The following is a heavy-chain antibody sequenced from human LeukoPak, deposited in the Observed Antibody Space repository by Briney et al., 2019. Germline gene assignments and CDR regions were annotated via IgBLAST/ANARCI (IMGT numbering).Heavy chain of an antibody. CDR3: ARGASHWNYYFDY. J-gene: IGHJ4*02. Sequence: GGSLRLSCAASGFTFSSYGMHWVRQAPGKGLEWVAVIWYDGSNKYYADSVKGRFTISRDNSKNTLYLQMNSLRAEVTAVYYCARGASHWNYYFDYWGQGTLVTVSS. D-gene: IGHD1-7*01. CDR2: IWYDGSNK. CDR1: GFTFSSYG. V-gene: IGHV3-33*01.